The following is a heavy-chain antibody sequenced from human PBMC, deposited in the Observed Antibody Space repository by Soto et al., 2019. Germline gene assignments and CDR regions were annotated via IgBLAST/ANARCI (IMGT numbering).Heavy chain of an antibody. CDR3: ARVRQYDSRKYYYFDL. CDR2: MMGDKGDS. Sequence: QIQLVQSGPEVKKTGASVKVSCKASGYTFPTYGIPWLRQAPGQGLEWMGWMMGDKGDSEFPERFQERVTLTRDTSATTAYMELRSLRSDDTAVYFCARVRQYDSRKYYYFDLWGQGTLVSVSS. V-gene: IGHV1-18*01. CDR1: GYTFPTYG. D-gene: IGHD3-22*01. J-gene: IGHJ4*02.